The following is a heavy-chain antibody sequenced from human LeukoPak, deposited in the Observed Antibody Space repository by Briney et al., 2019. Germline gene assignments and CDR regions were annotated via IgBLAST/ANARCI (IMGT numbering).Heavy chain of an antibody. CDR3: ARGRRAAAGHRYGYYFDY. Sequence: TSETLSLTCAVYGGSFSGYYWSWIRQPPGKGLEWIGEINHSGSTNYNPSLKSRVTISVDTSKNQFSLKLSSVTAADTAVYYCARGRRAAAGHRYGYYFDYWGQGTLVTVSS. CDR2: INHSGST. D-gene: IGHD6-13*01. V-gene: IGHV4-34*01. J-gene: IGHJ4*02. CDR1: GGSFSGYY.